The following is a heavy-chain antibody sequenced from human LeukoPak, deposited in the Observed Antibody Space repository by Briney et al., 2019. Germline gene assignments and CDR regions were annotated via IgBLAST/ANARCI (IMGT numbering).Heavy chain of an antibody. D-gene: IGHD3-10*01. CDR2: IYHSGST. CDR3: AAFNGLYYFDY. Sequence: SETLSLTCTVSGGSISSGGYYWSWIRQPPGKGLEWIGYIYHSGSTYYNPSLKSRVTISVDRSKNQFSLKLSSVTAADTAVYYCAAFNGLYYFDYWGQGTLATVSS. J-gene: IGHJ4*02. V-gene: IGHV4-30-2*01. CDR1: GGSISSGGYY.